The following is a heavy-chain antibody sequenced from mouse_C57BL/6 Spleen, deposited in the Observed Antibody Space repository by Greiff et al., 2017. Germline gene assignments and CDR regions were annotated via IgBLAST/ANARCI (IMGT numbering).Heavy chain of an antibody. Sequence: QVQLKQPGAELVKPGASVKISCKASGYAFSSYWMNWVKQRPGKGLEWIGQIYPGDGDTNYNGKFKGKATLTADKSSSTAYMQLSSLTSEDSAVYFCAREDLTTRYFDVWGTGTTVTVSS. J-gene: IGHJ1*03. D-gene: IGHD1-1*01. CDR3: AREDLTTRYFDV. CDR1: GYAFSSYW. V-gene: IGHV1-80*01. CDR2: IYPGDGDT.